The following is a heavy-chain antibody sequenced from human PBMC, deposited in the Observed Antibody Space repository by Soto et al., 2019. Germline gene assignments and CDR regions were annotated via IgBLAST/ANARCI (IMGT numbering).Heavy chain of an antibody. V-gene: IGHV1-46*03. CDR2: INPSGGST. Sequence: ASVKVSCKASGYTFTSYYMHWVRQAPGQGLEWMGIINPSGGSTSYAQKFQGRVTMTRDTSTSTVYMELSSLRSEDTAVYYCARDGVDIVVVVADGRIFDYWGQGTLVTVSS. D-gene: IGHD2-15*01. J-gene: IGHJ4*02. CDR3: ARDGVDIVVVVADGRIFDY. CDR1: GYTFTSYY.